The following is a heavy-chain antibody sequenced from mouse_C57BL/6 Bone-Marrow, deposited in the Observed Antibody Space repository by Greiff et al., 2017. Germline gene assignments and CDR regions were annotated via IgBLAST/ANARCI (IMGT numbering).Heavy chain of an antibody. V-gene: IGHV1-69*01. CDR3: ARDSNYVGYFDV. D-gene: IGHD2-5*01. CDR2: IDPSDSYN. J-gene: IGHJ1*03. Sequence: QVQLQQPGAELVMPGASVKLSCKASGYTFTSYWMHWVKQRPGQGLEWIGAIDPSDSYNNYNQKFKGKSTLTVDKSSSTAYMQLSSLTSEDSAVYYCARDSNYVGYFDVWGTGGTVTVSS. CDR1: GYTFTSYW.